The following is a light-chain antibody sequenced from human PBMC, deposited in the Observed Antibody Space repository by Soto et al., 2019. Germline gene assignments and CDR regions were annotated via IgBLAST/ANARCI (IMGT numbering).Light chain of an antibody. CDR2: KAS. CDR1: QTISSW. V-gene: IGKV1-5*03. CDR3: QQYYSYPWT. J-gene: IGKJ1*01. Sequence: DIQMTQSPSTLSGSVGDRVTITCRASQTISSWLAWYQQKPGKAPKLLIYKASTLKSGVPSRFSGSRSGTEFSLSISSLQPEDFATYFCQQYYSYPWTFGQGAKVDNK.